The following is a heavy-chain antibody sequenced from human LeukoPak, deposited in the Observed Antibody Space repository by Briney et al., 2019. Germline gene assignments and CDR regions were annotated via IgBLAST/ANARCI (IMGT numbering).Heavy chain of an antibody. Sequence: ASVKVSCKVSGYTLTELSMHWVRQAPGQGLEWMGWINPNSGGTHYAQKFQGRVTMTRDTSVSTAYMELTRLRSDDTAVYYCARGGQQNWNPGEFDFWGQGTLVTVSS. CDR2: INPNSGGT. D-gene: IGHD1-1*01. CDR1: GYTLTELS. J-gene: IGHJ4*02. V-gene: IGHV1-2*02. CDR3: ARGGQQNWNPGEFDF.